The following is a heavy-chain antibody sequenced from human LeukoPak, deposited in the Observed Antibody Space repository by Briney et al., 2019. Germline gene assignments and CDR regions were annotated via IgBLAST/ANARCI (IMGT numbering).Heavy chain of an antibody. D-gene: IGHD5-12*01. CDR3: ARRLYYSGFSYWFDP. J-gene: IGHJ5*02. Sequence: SETLSLTCTVSGGSINSYYWNWIRQSPGKGLEWIGYIYYSGSTNYNPSLKSRVTISVDTSKNQFSLKLSAVTAADTAVYYCARRLYYSGFSYWFDPWGQGTLVTVSS. V-gene: IGHV4-59*08. CDR1: GGSINSYY. CDR2: IYYSGST.